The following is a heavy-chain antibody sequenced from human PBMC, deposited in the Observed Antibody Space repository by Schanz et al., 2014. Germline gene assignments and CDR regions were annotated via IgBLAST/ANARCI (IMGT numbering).Heavy chain of an antibody. CDR3: AKDQLANYRGSGYNWFDP. CDR1: GFTFSKYG. Sequence: QVQLVESGGGVVQPGRSLRLSCAASGFTFSKYGMHWVRQAPGKGLEWVTFIRFDGSDKYYADSVKGRFSVSRDNSKNTLYLQMNSLRADDTAVYYCAKDQLANYRGSGYNWFDPWGQGTLVTVSS. CDR2: IRFDGSDK. V-gene: IGHV3-30*02. D-gene: IGHD3-10*01. J-gene: IGHJ5*02.